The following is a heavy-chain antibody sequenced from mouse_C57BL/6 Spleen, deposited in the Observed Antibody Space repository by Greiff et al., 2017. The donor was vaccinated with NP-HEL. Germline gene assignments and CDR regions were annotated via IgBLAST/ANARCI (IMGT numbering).Heavy chain of an antibody. CDR1: GYTFTSYW. CDR2: TNPTNGRT. V-gene: IGHV1S81*02. D-gene: IGHD1-1*01. CDR3: ARIKKIVATYYDY. Sequence: VQLQQSGAELVKAGASVKMSCKASGYTFTSYWMHWVKQRLGQGLEWFAETNPTNGRTYYNEKFKSKATLTVDKSFSTAYMLLSGPTFEDSAVYYCARIKKIVATYYDYWGQGTTRTVAS. J-gene: IGHJ2*01.